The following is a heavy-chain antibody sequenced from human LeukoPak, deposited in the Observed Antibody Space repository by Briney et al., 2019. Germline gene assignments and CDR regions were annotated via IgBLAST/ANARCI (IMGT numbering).Heavy chain of an antibody. CDR1: GITLSNYG. CDR3: AKRGVVIRVILVGFHKEATYFDS. V-gene: IGHV3-23*01. CDR2: ISGSGGST. Sequence: GGSLRLSCAVSGITLSNYGMSWVRQAPGKGLEWVAGISGSGGSTNYADSVKGRFTISRDKLKNPLYLQMNSLRAADTEVYFCAKRGVVIRVILVGFHKEATYFDSWGQGALVTVSS. D-gene: IGHD3-22*01. J-gene: IGHJ4*02.